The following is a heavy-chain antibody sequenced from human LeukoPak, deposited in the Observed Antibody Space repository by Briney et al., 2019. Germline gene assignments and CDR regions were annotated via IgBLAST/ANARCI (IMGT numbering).Heavy chain of an antibody. V-gene: IGHV1-46*01. Sequence: ASVKVSCKASGYTFTSYYMHWVRQAPGQGLEWMGIINPSGGSTSYAQKFQGGVTMTRDTSTSTVYMELSSLRSEDTAIYYCARKGSSEMATDASWRAIDAFDIWGQGQWSPSLQ. J-gene: IGHJ3*02. D-gene: IGHD5-24*01. CDR3: ARKGSSEMATDASWRAIDAFDI. CDR2: INPSGGST. CDR1: GYTFTSYY.